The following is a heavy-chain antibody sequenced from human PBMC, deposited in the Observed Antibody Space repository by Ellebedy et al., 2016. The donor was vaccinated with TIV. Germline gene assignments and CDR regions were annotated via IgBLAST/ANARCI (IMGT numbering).Heavy chain of an antibody. Sequence: PGGSLRLSCAGSGFNFGDYSMNWVRQAPGKGLEWISYINAGGERIYYADSGKGRFTIPRDNARNILYLHMNSLRDEDTAVYYCASRAASWYSDNNWFDPWGQGSPVTVSS. D-gene: IGHD6-13*01. CDR2: INAGGERI. J-gene: IGHJ5*02. CDR1: GFNFGDYS. CDR3: ASRAASWYSDNNWFDP. V-gene: IGHV3-48*02.